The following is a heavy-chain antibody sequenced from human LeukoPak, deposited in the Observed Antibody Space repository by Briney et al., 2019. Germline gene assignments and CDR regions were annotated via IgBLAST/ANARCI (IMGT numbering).Heavy chain of an antibody. Sequence: ASVKVSCKASGYTFTSYDFNWVRQATGQGLEWMGWMSPNSGNTGYAQKLQGRVTMTRNTSISTAYMELSSLRSEDTAVYYCTRGPPNWGFDYWGLGTLVTVSS. CDR1: GYTFTSYD. V-gene: IGHV1-8*01. CDR2: MSPNSGNT. CDR3: TRGPPNWGFDY. D-gene: IGHD7-27*01. J-gene: IGHJ4*02.